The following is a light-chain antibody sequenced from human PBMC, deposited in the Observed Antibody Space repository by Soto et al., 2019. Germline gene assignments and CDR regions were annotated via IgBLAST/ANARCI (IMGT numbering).Light chain of an antibody. J-gene: IGLJ3*02. Sequence: QSALTQPASVSGSPGQSITISCTGTSADVGGYAYVSWYQKYPGKAPKLVISEVSNRPSGVPDRFSGSKSGNTASLTISGLQAEDEADYDCCSYAGSYTLWVFGGGTKLTVL. CDR1: SADVGGYAY. CDR2: EVS. V-gene: IGLV2-14*01. CDR3: CSYAGSYTLWV.